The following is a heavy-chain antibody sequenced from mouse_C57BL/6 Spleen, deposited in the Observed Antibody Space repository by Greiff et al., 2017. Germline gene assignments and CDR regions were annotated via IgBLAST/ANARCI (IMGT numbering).Heavy chain of an antibody. Sequence: EVKLMESGGGLVQPKGSLKLSCAASGFSFNTYAMNWVRQAPGKGLEWVARIRSKSNNYATYYADSVKDRFTISRDDSESMLYLQMNNLKTEDTAMYYCVRQGELRDYFDYWGQGTTLTVSS. V-gene: IGHV10-1*01. CDR2: IRSKSNNYAT. CDR1: GFSFNTYA. D-gene: IGHD1-1*01. CDR3: VRQGELRDYFDY. J-gene: IGHJ2*01.